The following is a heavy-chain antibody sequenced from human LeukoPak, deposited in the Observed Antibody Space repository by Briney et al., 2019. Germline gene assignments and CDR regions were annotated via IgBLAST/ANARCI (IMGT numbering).Heavy chain of an antibody. CDR2: IYTSGST. CDR1: GGSISSGSYY. Sequence: SETLSLTCTVSGGSISSGSYYWSWIRQPAGKGLEWIGRIYTSGSTNYNPSLKSRVTISVDTSKNQLSLKLSSVTAADTAVYYCARGYVAVAGPDYWGQGTLVTVSS. CDR3: ARGYVAVAGPDY. V-gene: IGHV4-61*02. D-gene: IGHD6-19*01. J-gene: IGHJ4*02.